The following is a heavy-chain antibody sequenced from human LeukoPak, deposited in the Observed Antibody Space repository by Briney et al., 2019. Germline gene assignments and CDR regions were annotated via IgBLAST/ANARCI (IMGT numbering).Heavy chain of an antibody. CDR3: ARRGIAAADPFDY. D-gene: IGHD6-13*01. V-gene: IGHV4-59*08. CDR1: GGSISSYY. Sequence: SETLSLTCTVSGGSISSYYWSWIRQPPGKGLEGIGYIYYSGSTNYNPSLKSRVTISVDTSKNQFSLKLSSVTAADTAVYYCARRGIAAADPFDYWGQGTLVTVSS. J-gene: IGHJ4*02. CDR2: IYYSGST.